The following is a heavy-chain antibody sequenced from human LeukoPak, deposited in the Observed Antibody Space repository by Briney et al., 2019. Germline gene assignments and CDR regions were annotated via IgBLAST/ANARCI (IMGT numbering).Heavy chain of an antibody. Sequence: ASVKVSCKTSGYTFTNNFMHWVRQAPGQGLEWMGWINPNSGGTNYAQKFQGRVTMTRDTSISTAYMEMSSLTSDDTAVYYCARSARHCNNGVCFTDYYIDLWGKGTTVIVSS. CDR3: ARSARHCNNGVCFTDYYIDL. V-gene: IGHV1-2*02. CDR2: INPNSGGT. J-gene: IGHJ6*03. CDR1: GYTFTNNF. D-gene: IGHD2-8*01.